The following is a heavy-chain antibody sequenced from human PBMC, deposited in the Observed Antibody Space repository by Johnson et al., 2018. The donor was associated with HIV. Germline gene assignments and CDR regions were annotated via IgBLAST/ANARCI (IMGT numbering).Heavy chain of an antibody. J-gene: IGHJ3*02. Sequence: VESGGGVVQPGRSLRLSCAASGFTFDDYAMHWVRQAPGKGLEWVSGISWNSGSIGYADDVKGRFTISRDNAKNSLYLQMNSLRAEDTAVYYCARGGLTYYYDSSGYPASFDIWGQGTMVTVSS. CDR1: GFTFDDYA. D-gene: IGHD3-22*01. V-gene: IGHV3-9*01. CDR2: ISWNSGSI. CDR3: ARGGLTYYYDSSGYPASFDI.